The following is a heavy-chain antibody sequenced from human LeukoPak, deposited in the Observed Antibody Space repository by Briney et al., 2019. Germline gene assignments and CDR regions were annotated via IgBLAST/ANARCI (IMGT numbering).Heavy chain of an antibody. CDR3: ARGGLLYFDY. Sequence: GGFLRLSCAASGYTFRSYWMHWVRQAPGKGLEWVSYISSSGSTIYYADSVKGRFTISRDNAKNSLYLQMNSLRAEDTAVYYCARGGLLYFDYWGQGTLVTVSS. D-gene: IGHD1-26*01. CDR1: GYTFRSYW. J-gene: IGHJ4*02. CDR2: ISSSGSTI. V-gene: IGHV3-48*04.